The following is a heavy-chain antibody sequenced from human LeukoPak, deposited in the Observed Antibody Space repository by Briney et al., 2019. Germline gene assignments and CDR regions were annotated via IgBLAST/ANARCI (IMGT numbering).Heavy chain of an antibody. Sequence: GGSLRLSCAASGFTFSSYGMNWVRQAPGKGLEWVSAISGSGGSANYADSVKGRFTISRDNSKNTLYLQMNSLRAEDTAVYYCAKWDTYYDSSGYYFYWGQGTLVTVSS. J-gene: IGHJ4*02. CDR1: GFTFSSYG. CDR3: AKWDTYYDSSGYYFY. CDR2: ISGSGGSA. D-gene: IGHD3-22*01. V-gene: IGHV3-23*01.